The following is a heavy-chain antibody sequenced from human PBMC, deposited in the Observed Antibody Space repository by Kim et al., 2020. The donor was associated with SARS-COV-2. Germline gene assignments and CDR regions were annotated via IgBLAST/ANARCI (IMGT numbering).Heavy chain of an antibody. CDR3: ARHGAVAGGADY. D-gene: IGHD6-19*01. Sequence: RYSPSFQGQVTISGDKSISTAYLQWSSLKASDTAMYYCARHGAVAGGADYWGQGTLVTVSS. J-gene: IGHJ4*02. V-gene: IGHV5-51*01.